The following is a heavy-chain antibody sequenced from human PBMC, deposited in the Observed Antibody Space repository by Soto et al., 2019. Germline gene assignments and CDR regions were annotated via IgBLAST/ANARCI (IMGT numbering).Heavy chain of an antibody. J-gene: IGHJ4*02. D-gene: IGHD4-17*01. Sequence: EVQLVESGGGLVQPGGSLRLSCAASGFTFSSYWMSWVRQAPGKGLEWVANIKQDGSEKYYVDYVKGRFTISRDNAQNSLYLQMNSLRAEDTAVDYCARHGGYYFDYWGQGTLVTVSS. CDR3: ARHGGYYFDY. CDR2: IKQDGSEK. CDR1: GFTFSSYW. V-gene: IGHV3-7*04.